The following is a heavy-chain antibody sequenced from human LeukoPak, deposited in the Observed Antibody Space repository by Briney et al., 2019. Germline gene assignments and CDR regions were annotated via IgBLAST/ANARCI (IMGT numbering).Heavy chain of an antibody. CDR3: ARDSDSSGYPPSSFDY. D-gene: IGHD3-22*01. Sequence: KSGGSLRLSCAASGFTFSSYSMNWVRQAPGKGLEWVSSISSSSSYIYYADSVKGRFTISRDNAKNSLYLQMNSLRAEDTAVYYCARDSDSSGYPPSSFDYWGQGTLVTVSS. CDR2: ISSSSSYI. J-gene: IGHJ4*02. V-gene: IGHV3-21*01. CDR1: GFTFSSYS.